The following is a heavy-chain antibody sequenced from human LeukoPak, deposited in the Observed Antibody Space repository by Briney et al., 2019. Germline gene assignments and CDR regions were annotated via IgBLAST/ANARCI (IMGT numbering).Heavy chain of an antibody. CDR3: ARGAIAGANFDY. D-gene: IGHD1-26*01. CDR1: GFTFDDYA. J-gene: IGHJ4*02. CDR2: ISWNSGSI. V-gene: IGHV3-9*01. Sequence: GGSLRLSCAASGFTFDDYAMHWVRQAPGKGLEWVSGISWNSGSIGYADSVKGRFTISRDNAKNTLYLQMNSLRAEDTAVYYCARGAIAGANFDYWGQGALVTVSS.